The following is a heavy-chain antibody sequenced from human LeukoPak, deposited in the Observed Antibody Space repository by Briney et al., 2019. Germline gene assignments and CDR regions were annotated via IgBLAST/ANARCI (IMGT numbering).Heavy chain of an antibody. CDR2: ISSSSSYI. CDR3: ARDTPSYYDILTGYYNPAGMDV. Sequence: GGSLRLSCAASGFTFSSYSMNWVRQAPGKGLEWVSSISSSSSYIYYADSVKGRFTISRDNAKNSLYLQMNSLRAEDTAVYYCARDTPSYYDILTGYYNPAGMDVWGQGTTVNVSS. D-gene: IGHD3-9*01. CDR1: GFTFSSYS. V-gene: IGHV3-21*01. J-gene: IGHJ6*02.